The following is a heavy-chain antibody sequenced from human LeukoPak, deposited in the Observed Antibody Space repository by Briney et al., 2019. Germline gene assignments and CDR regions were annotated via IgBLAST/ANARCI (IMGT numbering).Heavy chain of an antibody. J-gene: IGHJ4*02. CDR2: IYSDNT. Sequence: GGSLRLSCTVSGFTVSSNSMSWVRQAPGKGLEWVSFIYSDNTHYSDSVKGRFTISRDNSKNTLYLQMNSLRAEDTAVYYCARDAPGGSGASDYWGQGTLVTVSS. D-gene: IGHD3-10*01. CDR3: ARDAPGGSGASDY. CDR1: GFTVSSNS. V-gene: IGHV3-53*01.